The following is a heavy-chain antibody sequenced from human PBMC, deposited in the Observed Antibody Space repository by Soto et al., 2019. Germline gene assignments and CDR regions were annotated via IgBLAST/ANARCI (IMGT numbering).Heavy chain of an antibody. CDR3: ARNEWLGGRNWFDP. CDR2: IIPIFGTA. CDR1: GGTFSSYA. Sequence: QVQLVQSGAEVKKPGSSVMVSCKASGGTFSSYAISWVRQAPGQGLEWMGGIIPIFGTANYAQKFQGRVTITADESTSTAYMELSSLRSEDTAVYYCARNEWLGGRNWFDPWGQGTLVTVSS. V-gene: IGHV1-69*01. D-gene: IGHD3-3*01. J-gene: IGHJ5*02.